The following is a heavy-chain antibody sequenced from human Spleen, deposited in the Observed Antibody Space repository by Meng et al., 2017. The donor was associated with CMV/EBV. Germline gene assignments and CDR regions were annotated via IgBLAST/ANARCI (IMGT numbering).Heavy chain of an antibody. J-gene: IGHJ5*02. CDR3: ARGLEPWGAGGWFDP. CDR1: SVSSGAYY. V-gene: IGHV4-61*03. CDR2: IYYSGRT. D-gene: IGHD1-1*01. Sequence: SVSSGAYYWRWIRQPPGKGLEWIGYIYYSGRTNYNSSLKSRITISSDASKNHFSLKLSSVTVADTAIYYCARGLEPWGAGGWFDPWGQGTLVTVSS.